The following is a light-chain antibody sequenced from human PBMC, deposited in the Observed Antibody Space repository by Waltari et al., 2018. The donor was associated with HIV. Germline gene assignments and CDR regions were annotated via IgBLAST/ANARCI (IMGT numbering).Light chain of an antibody. Sequence: DIQLTQSPSFLSASVGDRVTITCRASLDINRYLAWYQQEPGKATNLLISAASTLLSGVPSRFSGSGSGTQFTLTISSRQPEDFATYYCQQLYRYPLTFGPGTTVDI. CDR1: LDINRY. CDR2: AAS. V-gene: IGKV1-9*01. CDR3: QQLYRYPLT. J-gene: IGKJ3*01.